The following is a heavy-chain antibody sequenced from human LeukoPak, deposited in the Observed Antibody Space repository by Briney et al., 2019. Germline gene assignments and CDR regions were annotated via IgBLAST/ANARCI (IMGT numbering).Heavy chain of an antibody. J-gene: IGHJ4*02. CDR1: GYTFTSYA. Sequence: GASVKVSCKAPGYTFTSYAMNWVRQAPGQGLEWMGWINTNTGNPTYAQGFTGRFVFSLDTSVSTAYLQISSLKAEDTAVYYCARGGSYYDILTGYSDYWGQGTLVTVSS. D-gene: IGHD3-9*01. CDR2: INTNTGNP. V-gene: IGHV7-4-1*02. CDR3: ARGGSYYDILTGYSDY.